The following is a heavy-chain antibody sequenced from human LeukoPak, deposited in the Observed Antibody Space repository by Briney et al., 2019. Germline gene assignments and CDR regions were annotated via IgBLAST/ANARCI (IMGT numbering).Heavy chain of an antibody. J-gene: IGHJ3*02. D-gene: IGHD2-21*02. CDR2: ISYDGSNK. CDR1: GFTFSSYG. CDR3: AKGDIVVVTGAFDI. Sequence: GRSLRLSCAASGFTFSSYGMHWVRQAPGKGLEWVAVISYDGSNKYYADSVKGRFTISRDNSKNMLYLQMNSLRAEDTAVYYCAKGDIVVVTGAFDIWGQGTMVTASS. V-gene: IGHV3-30*18.